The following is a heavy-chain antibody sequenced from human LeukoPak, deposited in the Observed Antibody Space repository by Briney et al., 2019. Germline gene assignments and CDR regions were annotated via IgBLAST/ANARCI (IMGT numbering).Heavy chain of an antibody. CDR1: GYTFTGYY. D-gene: IGHD6-13*01. Sequence: ASVKVSCKASGYTFTGYYMHWVRQAPGQGLEWMGWISAYNGNTNYAQKLQGRVTMTTDTSTSTAYMELRSLRSDDTAVYYCARDRGSSWYRGFDYWGQGTLVTVSS. CDR2: ISAYNGNT. J-gene: IGHJ4*02. V-gene: IGHV1-18*04. CDR3: ARDRGSSWYRGFDY.